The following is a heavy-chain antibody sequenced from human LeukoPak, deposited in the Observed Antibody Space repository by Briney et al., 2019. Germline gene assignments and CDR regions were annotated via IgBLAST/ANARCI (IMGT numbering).Heavy chain of an antibody. V-gene: IGHV3-21*01. D-gene: IGHD3-3*01. CDR2: ISSSSSYI. CDR1: GFTFSSYS. Sequence: GGSLRLSCAASGFTFSSYSMNWVRQAPGKGLEWVSSISSSSSYIYYADSVKGRFTNSRDNAKNSLYLQMNSLRAEDTAVYYCARDTDVVSIDYWGQGTLVTVSS. CDR3: ARDTDVVSIDY. J-gene: IGHJ4*02.